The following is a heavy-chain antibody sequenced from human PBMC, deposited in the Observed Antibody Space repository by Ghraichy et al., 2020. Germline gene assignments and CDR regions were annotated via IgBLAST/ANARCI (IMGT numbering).Heavy chain of an antibody. Sequence: GGSLRLSCAASGFNFPDFAMAWVRQAPGKGLEWVAFIRFDESEIYYKDSVKGRFIISRDNSKNTLYLQMNSPRPIDTAVYFCVKGQLGAAMLNWGQGALVTVSS. J-gene: IGHJ4*02. CDR3: VKGQLGAAMLN. CDR1: GFNFPDFA. CDR2: IRFDESEI. D-gene: IGHD2-2*01. V-gene: IGHV3-30*02.